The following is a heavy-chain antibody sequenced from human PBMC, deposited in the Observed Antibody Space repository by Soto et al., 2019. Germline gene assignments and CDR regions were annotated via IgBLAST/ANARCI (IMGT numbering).Heavy chain of an antibody. J-gene: IGHJ6*02. CDR1: GFTFSSYA. CDR2: TSYDGSNK. CDR3: ATAAAGIYYYYGMDV. D-gene: IGHD6-13*01. Sequence: QVQLVESGGGVVQPGRSLRLSCAASGFTFSSYAMHWVRQAPGKGLEWVAVTSYDGSNKYYADSVKGRFTISRDNSKNTLYLQMNSLRAEDTAVYYCATAAAGIYYYYGMDVWGQGTTVTVSS. V-gene: IGHV3-30-3*01.